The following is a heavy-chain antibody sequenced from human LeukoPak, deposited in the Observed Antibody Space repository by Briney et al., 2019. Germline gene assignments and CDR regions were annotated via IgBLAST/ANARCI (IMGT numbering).Heavy chain of an antibody. CDR1: GYTFTDYD. D-gene: IGHD3-22*01. CDR2: MNPNSGNT. CDR3: ARRSDYYDSSSYYH. J-gene: IGHJ5*02. Sequence: ASVKVSCKDSGYTFTDYDINWLRQATAQGLEWVGWMNPNSGNTGYAQKFQGRLTMTRSTPISPAYMELRGLRSWGSAGDYCARRSDYYDSSSYYHWGQGTLVTVSS. V-gene: IGHV1-8*02.